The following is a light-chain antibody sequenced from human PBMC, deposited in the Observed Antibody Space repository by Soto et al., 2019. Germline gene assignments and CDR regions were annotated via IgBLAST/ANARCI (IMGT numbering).Light chain of an antibody. J-gene: IGKJ4*01. CDR1: QSINNW. V-gene: IGKV1-5*03. Sequence: DIQMTQSPSTLSASVGDRVTITCRASQSINNWLAWYQQKPGKAPKLLIYKASNLENGVPSRFSGSGSGTEFTLTITCLQPDDFATYYCQQYNDYSLFGGGTKVEIK. CDR3: QQYNDYSL. CDR2: KAS.